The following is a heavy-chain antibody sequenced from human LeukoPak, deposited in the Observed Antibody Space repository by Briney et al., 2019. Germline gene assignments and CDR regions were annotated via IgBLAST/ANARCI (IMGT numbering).Heavy chain of an antibody. CDR1: GGSISSGGYY. J-gene: IGHJ4*02. CDR2: IYHSGST. CDR3: AAWGVDYGGNFDYSDY. V-gene: IGHV4-30-2*01. Sequence: PSQTLSLTCTVSGGSISSGGYYWSWIRQPPGKGLEWIGYIYHSGSTYYNPSLKSRVTISIDRSSIQFSLRLTSVTAADTATYYCAAWGVDYGGNFDYSDYWGQGTLVTVSS. D-gene: IGHD4-23*01.